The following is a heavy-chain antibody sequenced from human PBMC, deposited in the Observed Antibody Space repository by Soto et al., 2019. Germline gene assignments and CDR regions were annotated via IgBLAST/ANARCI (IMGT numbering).Heavy chain of an antibody. D-gene: IGHD6-13*01. J-gene: IGHJ4*01. CDR2: IYDSGST. Sequence: SETLSLTCTMSGSSISSGDYYWSWIRQRPGSGLEWIGYIYDSGSTYYNPSLKSRVSISVDTSMNQFSLRLSSVTPADTAVYYCATSGIRSWLQPRPLYLHYWVHGTLVTVSS. CDR3: ATSGIRSWLQPRPLYLHY. V-gene: IGHV4-31*03. CDR1: GSSISSGDYY.